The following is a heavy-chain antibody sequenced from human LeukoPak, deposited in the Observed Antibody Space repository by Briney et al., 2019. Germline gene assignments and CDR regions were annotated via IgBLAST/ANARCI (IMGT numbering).Heavy chain of an antibody. D-gene: IGHD5-24*01. J-gene: IGHJ6*02. CDR3: ASRDKGYYYGMDV. V-gene: IGHV3-30*07. CDR2: ISYDGSNK. CDR1: GFTFSSYA. Sequence: PGGSLRLSCAASGFTFSSYAMHWVRQAPGKGLEGVAVISYDGSNKYYADSVKGRFTTSRDNSKNTLYLQMNSLRAEDTAVYYCASRDKGYYYGMDVWGQGTTVTVSS.